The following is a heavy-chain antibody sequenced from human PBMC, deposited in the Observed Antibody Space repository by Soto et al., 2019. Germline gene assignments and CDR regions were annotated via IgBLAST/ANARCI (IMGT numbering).Heavy chain of an antibody. CDR2: IYYSGST. CDR3: VSYGSWGYFDY. D-gene: IGHD5-18*01. CDR1: GGSISSGGYY. Sequence: SETLSLTCTVSGGSISSGGYYWSWIRQHPGKGLEWIGYIYYSGSTYYNPSLKSRVTISVDTSKNQFSLKLSSVTAADTAVYYCVSYGSWGYFDYWGQGTLVTVSS. J-gene: IGHJ4*02. V-gene: IGHV4-31*03.